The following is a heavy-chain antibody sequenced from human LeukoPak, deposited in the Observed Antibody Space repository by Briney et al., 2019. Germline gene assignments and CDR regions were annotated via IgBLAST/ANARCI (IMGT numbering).Heavy chain of an antibody. CDR3: ARFAGKGDPLDY. CDR1: GFTFSDYY. CDR2: ISTSGRHT. D-gene: IGHD1-1*01. V-gene: IGHV3-11*03. J-gene: IGHJ4*02. Sequence: GGSLRLTCAASGFTFSDYYMSWIRQAPGKGLEWVSYISTSGRHTNYADSVKGRFTISRDSAKNSLYLQMNSLRAEDTAVYYCARFAGKGDPLDYWGQGTLVTVSS.